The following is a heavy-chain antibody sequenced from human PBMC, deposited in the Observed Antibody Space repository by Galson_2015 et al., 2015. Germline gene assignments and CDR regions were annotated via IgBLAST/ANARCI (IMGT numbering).Heavy chain of an antibody. Sequence: QAPGKGPEWISYITSRSSTIYYSDSVKGRFTISRDNAKNSLYLEMKSLRDEDTALYYCARDLGYCSGTSCYSVGAFDIWGQGTMVTVSS. V-gene: IGHV3-48*02. D-gene: IGHD2-15*01. J-gene: IGHJ3*02. CDR2: ITSRSSTI. CDR3: ARDLGYCSGTSCYSVGAFDI.